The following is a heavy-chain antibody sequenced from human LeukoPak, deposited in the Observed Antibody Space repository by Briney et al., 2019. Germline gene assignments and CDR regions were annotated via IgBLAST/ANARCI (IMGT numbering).Heavy chain of an antibody. D-gene: IGHD5-24*01. CDR3: ARDGYNYFDF. CDR2: ISSNGNTV. CDR1: GFTFRNYY. J-gene: IGHJ4*02. Sequence: GGSLSLSCAASGFTFRNYYMIWIRQAPGKGLEWLSYISSNGNTVYYADSVRGRFTVSRDNVKNSLFVEMNSLRVEDTAVYYCARDGYNYFDFWGQGTLVTVSS. V-gene: IGHV3-11*01.